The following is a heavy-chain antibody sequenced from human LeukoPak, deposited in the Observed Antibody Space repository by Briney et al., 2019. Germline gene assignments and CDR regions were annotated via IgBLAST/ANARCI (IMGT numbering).Heavy chain of an antibody. CDR3: ARDLTGSSWYQVGWAFDI. CDR2: IYTSGST. V-gene: IGHV4-4*07. Sequence: PSETLSLTCAVYGGSFSGYYWSWIRQPAGKGLEWIGRIYTSGSTNYNPSLKSRVTMSVDTSKNQFSLKLSSVTAADTAVYYCARDLTGSSWYQVGWAFDIWGQGTMVTVSS. J-gene: IGHJ3*02. D-gene: IGHD6-13*01. CDR1: GGSFSGYY.